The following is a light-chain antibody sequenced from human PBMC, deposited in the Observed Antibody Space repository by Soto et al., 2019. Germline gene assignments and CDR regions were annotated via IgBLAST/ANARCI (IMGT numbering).Light chain of an antibody. CDR1: SSNIGNNY. CDR3: ATWYGSLPAEV. CDR2: DNN. J-gene: IGLJ2*01. Sequence: QSVLTQPPSVSAAPGQKVTISCSGSSSNIGNNYVSWYQQLPGTAPKLLIYDNNKRPSVIPDRFSGSKSGPSGTLDITGLQTGDEADYYCATWYGSLPAEVFVGGTKLTV. V-gene: IGLV1-51*01.